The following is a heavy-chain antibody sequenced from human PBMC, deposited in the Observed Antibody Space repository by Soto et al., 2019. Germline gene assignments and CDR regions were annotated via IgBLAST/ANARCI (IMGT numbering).Heavy chain of an antibody. CDR1: GYTLTELS. V-gene: IGHV1-24*01. J-gene: IGHJ5*02. D-gene: IGHD3-3*01. Sequence: ASVKVSCKVSGYTLTELSMHWVRQAPGKGLEWMGGFDPEDGETIYAQRFQGRVTMTEDTSTDTAYMELSSLRSEDTAVYYCATVPHLRFLEWLLDPWGQGTLVNVS. CDR3: ATVPHLRFLEWLLDP. CDR2: FDPEDGET.